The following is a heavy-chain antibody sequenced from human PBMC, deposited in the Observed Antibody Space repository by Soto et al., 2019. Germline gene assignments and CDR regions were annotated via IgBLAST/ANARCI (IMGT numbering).Heavy chain of an antibody. Sequence: PGGSLRLSCAASGFTFSSYSMNWVRQAPGKGLEWVSSISSSSSYIYYADSVKGRFTISRDNAKNTLYLQMNSLRAEDTAVYYCAKDYYDSSGYSYYYGMDVWGQGTTVTVSS. J-gene: IGHJ6*02. V-gene: IGHV3-21*01. D-gene: IGHD3-22*01. CDR1: GFTFSSYS. CDR3: AKDYYDSSGYSYYYGMDV. CDR2: ISSSSSYI.